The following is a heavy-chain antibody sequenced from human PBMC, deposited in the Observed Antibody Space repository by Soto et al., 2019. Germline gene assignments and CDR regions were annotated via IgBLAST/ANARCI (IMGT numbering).Heavy chain of an antibody. J-gene: IGHJ5*02. D-gene: IGHD2-15*01. CDR3: ARSIVVVVAATGWFEA. CDR1: GGSISSSNW. Sequence: QVQLQESGPGLVKPSWTLSLTCAVSGGSISSSNWWSWVRQPPGKGLEWIGEIYHSGSTNYNPSLKSRVTISVDKSKNQFSRKLSSVTAADAAVYYCARSIVVVVAATGWFEAWGQGTLVTVSS. CDR2: IYHSGST. V-gene: IGHV4-4*02.